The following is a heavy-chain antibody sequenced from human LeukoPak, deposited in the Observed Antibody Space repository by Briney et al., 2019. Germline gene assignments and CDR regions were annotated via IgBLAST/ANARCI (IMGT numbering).Heavy chain of an antibody. CDR2: VYYSGST. CDR3: ARGDYSSSWYGSAYYFDY. CDR1: GGSISYYY. V-gene: IGHV4-59*12. Sequence: SETLSLTCTVSGGSISYYYWSWIRQPPGKGLQWIGYVYYSGSTNYNPSLKSRVTISVDTSKNQFSLKLSSVTAADTAVYYCARGDYSSSWYGSAYYFDYWGQGTLVTVSS. D-gene: IGHD6-13*01. J-gene: IGHJ4*02.